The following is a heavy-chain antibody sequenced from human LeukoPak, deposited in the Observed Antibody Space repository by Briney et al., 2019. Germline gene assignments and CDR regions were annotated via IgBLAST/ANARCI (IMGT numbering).Heavy chain of an antibody. CDR3: ARDGGRTSSDAVEI. V-gene: IGHV4-4*07. D-gene: IGHD2-2*01. CDR1: GGSISTYY. CDR2: IYTTGGT. Sequence: PSETLSLSCSVSGGSISTYYGSWIRQPAGKGLEWIGRIYTTGGTNYNPSLKSRVTMSVDTSKNQFSLKLTSVTAADTAVYYCARDGGRTSSDAVEIWGQGTMVIVSS. J-gene: IGHJ3*02.